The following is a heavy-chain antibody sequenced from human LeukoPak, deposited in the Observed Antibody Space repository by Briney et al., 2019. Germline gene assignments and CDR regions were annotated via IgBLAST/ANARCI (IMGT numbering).Heavy chain of an antibody. CDR2: ITSGSTTI. Sequence: PGGSLRLSCAASGFTFSSYWMSWVRQAPGKGLEWVSYITSGSTTIYYADSVKGRFTISRDDSKNSLYLQMNSLRAEDTAVYYCAREDFRSHFDYWGQGTLVTVSS. D-gene: IGHD3/OR15-3a*01. CDR3: AREDFRSHFDY. J-gene: IGHJ4*02. V-gene: IGHV3-48*01. CDR1: GFTFSSYW.